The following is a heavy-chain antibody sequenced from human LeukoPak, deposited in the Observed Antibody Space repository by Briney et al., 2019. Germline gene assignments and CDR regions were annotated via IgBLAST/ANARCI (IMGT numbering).Heavy chain of an antibody. D-gene: IGHD3-3*01. J-gene: IGHJ5*02. CDR3: ATTYYDFWSGSTIYNWFDP. CDR1: GGSFSGYY. CDR2: INHSGST. Sequence: NSSETLSLTCAVYGGSFSGYYWSWIRQPPGKGLEWIGEINHSGSTNYNPSLKSRVTISVGTSKNQFSLKLSSVTAADTAVYYCATTYYDFWSGSTIYNWFDPWGQGTLVTVSS. V-gene: IGHV4-34*01.